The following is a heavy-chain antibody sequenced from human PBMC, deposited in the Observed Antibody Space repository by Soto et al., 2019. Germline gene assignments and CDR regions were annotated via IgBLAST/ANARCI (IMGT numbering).Heavy chain of an antibody. V-gene: IGHV1-69*01. Sequence: VQLVQSGAEVKKPGSSVKLSCKASGGTFNRYTISWVRQAPGQGLEWMGGIIPIFGTANYAQKFQGRVAIIADESTSAADLELRSLRSKDTAVYYCAVGGVRDGTNSKYNYSGMDFWGQGTTVTVSS. CDR3: AVGGVRDGTNSKYNYSGMDF. D-gene: IGHD3-16*01. CDR2: IIPIFGTA. CDR1: GGTFNRYT. J-gene: IGHJ6*02.